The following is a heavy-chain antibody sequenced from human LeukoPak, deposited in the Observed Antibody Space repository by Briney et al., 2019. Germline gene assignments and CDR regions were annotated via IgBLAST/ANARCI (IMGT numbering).Heavy chain of an antibody. J-gene: IGHJ4*02. V-gene: IGHV4-59*01. CDR1: GGSISSYY. D-gene: IGHD5-12*01. Sequence: PSETLSLTCTVSGGSISSYYWSWIRQPPGKGLEWIGYIYYSGSTNYNPSLKSRVTISVDTSKNQFSLKLSSVTAADTAVYYRAIYSGYDSSFDYWGQGTLVTVSS. CDR3: AIYSGYDSSFDY. CDR2: IYYSGST.